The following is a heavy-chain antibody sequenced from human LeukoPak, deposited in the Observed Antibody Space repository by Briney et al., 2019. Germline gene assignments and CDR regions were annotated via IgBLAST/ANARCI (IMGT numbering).Heavy chain of an antibody. Sequence: ASMKVSCKASGYTFTSYGISWVRQAPGQGLEWMGWINPNSGGTNYAQKFQGRVTMTRDTSISTAYMELSRLRSDDTAVYYCARGGCSSTSCRSDAFDIWGQGTMVTVSS. D-gene: IGHD2-2*01. CDR2: INPNSGGT. J-gene: IGHJ3*02. CDR1: GYTFTSYG. CDR3: ARGGCSSTSCRSDAFDI. V-gene: IGHV1-2*02.